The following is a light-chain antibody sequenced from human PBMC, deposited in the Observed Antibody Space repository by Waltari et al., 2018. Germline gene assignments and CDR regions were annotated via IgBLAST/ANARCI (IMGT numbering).Light chain of an antibody. V-gene: IGLV2-18*02. CDR2: EVS. CDR1: SSDVGSYNR. J-gene: IGLJ1*01. Sequence: QSALTQPPSVSGSPGQSVTISCTGTSSDVGSYNRVSWYQQPPDTAPKLIIYEVSDRPSGVPGRFSGSKSADTAFLTISGLQAEDEAYYFCSSYTGSSTWVIGTGTKVTVL. CDR3: SSYTGSSTWV.